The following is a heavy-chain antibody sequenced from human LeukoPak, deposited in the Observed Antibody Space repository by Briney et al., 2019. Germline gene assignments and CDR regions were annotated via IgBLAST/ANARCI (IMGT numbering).Heavy chain of an antibody. J-gene: IGHJ4*02. Sequence: SETLSLTCTVSGGSICRSSYYWGWIRQPPGKGLEWIGTIYYSGSTYYNPSLKSRVTISVDTSKNQLSLKLSSVTAADTAVYYCARLMITFGGVIVPNFDYWGQGTLVTVSS. CDR1: GGSICRSSYY. CDR2: IYYSGST. V-gene: IGHV4-39*01. D-gene: IGHD3-16*02. CDR3: ARLMITFGGVIVPNFDY.